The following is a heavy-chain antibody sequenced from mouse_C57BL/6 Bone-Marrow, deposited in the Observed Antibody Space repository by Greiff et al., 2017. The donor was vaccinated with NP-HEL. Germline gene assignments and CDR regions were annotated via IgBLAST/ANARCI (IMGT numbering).Heavy chain of an antibody. CDR2: INPSSGYT. Sequence: VQRVESGAELAKPGASVKLSCKASGYTFTSYWMHWVKQRPGQGLEWIGYINPSSGYTKYNQKFKDKATLTADKSSSTAYMQLSSLTYEDSAVYYCAPNYYGSSYSFAYWGQGTLVTVSA. CDR3: APNYYGSSYSFAY. J-gene: IGHJ3*01. V-gene: IGHV1-7*01. D-gene: IGHD1-1*01. CDR1: GYTFTSYW.